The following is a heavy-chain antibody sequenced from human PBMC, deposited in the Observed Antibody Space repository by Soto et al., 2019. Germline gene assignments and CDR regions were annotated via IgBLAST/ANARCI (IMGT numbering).Heavy chain of an antibody. CDR3: ASLFCYCYGKDV. V-gene: IGHV1-69*13. Sequence: SSVKVSCKASGGTFSSYAISWVRQAPGQGLEWMGGIIPIFGTANYAQKFQGRVTITADESTSTAYMELSSLRPEDTAVYYCASLFCYCYGKDVWGQGTTVTVSS. CDR2: IIPIFGTA. J-gene: IGHJ6*02. D-gene: IGHD3-9*01. CDR1: GGTFSSYA.